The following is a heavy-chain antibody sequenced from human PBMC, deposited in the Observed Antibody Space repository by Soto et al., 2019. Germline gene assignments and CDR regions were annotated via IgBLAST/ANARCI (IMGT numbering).Heavy chain of an antibody. Sequence: GRSLSLSCAACGLSFSRCTMNRVHQAPGKGLEWVSSISSSSSYIYYADSVKGRFTISRDNAKNSLYLQMNSLRAEDTAVYYCARDYGGNSGYYYYYGMDVWGQGTTVTVSS. J-gene: IGHJ6*02. V-gene: IGHV3-21*01. CDR2: ISSSSSYI. CDR3: ARDYGGNSGYYYYYGMDV. D-gene: IGHD4-17*01. CDR1: GLSFSRCT.